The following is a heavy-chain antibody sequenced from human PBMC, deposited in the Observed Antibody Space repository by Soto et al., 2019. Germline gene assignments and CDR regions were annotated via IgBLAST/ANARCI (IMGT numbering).Heavy chain of an antibody. V-gene: IGHV3-33*01. J-gene: IGHJ4*02. Sequence: QVQLVESGGGVIQPGMSLRLSCAASGFTFKNFAMHWVRQAPGKGLAWVAMIWYDAVGTYYADSGKGRFTVSRDHSSDTLSLQIDSLTAEDTAVYYCARDWNAGIYDYWAQGTLVIVSS. CDR2: IWYDAVGT. D-gene: IGHD1-1*01. CDR3: ARDWNAGIYDY. CDR1: GFTFKNFA.